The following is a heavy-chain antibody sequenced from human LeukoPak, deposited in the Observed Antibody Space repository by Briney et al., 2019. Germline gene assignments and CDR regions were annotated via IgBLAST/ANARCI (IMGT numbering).Heavy chain of an antibody. CDR2: ISSSGSTI. V-gene: IGHV3-48*04. CDR3: ARDYGGSSPFDY. J-gene: IGHJ4*02. CDR1: GFTFSSYS. D-gene: IGHD4-23*01. Sequence: GGSLRLSCAASGFTFSSYSMNWVRKAPGKGLEWVSYISSSGSTIYYADSVKGRFTISRDNAKNSLYLQMSSLRAEDTAVYYCARDYGGSSPFDYWGQGTLVTVSS.